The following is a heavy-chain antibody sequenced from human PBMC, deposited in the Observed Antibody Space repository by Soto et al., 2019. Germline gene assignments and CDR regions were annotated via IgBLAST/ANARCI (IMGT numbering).Heavy chain of an antibody. D-gene: IGHD5-18*01. J-gene: IGHJ4*02. CDR1: GFTFSSYG. V-gene: IGHV3-33*01. Sequence: GGSLRLPCAASGFTFSSYGMHWVRQAPGKGLEWVAVIWYDGSNKYYADSVKGRFTISRDNSKNTLYLQMNSLRAEDTAVYYCARERTVFIQLWEGYLDYWGQGTLVTVSS. CDR3: ARERTVFIQLWEGYLDY. CDR2: IWYDGSNK.